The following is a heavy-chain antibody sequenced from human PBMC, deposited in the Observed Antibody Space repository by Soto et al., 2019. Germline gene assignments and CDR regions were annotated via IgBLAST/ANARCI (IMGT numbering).Heavy chain of an antibody. CDR2: IYPRDSDT. CDR3: ARQTLNYYDSSGNAFDI. Sequence: GESLKISCRGSGYSFTSYWIAWVRQMPGKGLEWMGLIYPRDSDTRYSPSFQGQVTISADKSISTAYLQWSSLKASDTAMYYCARQTLNYYDSSGNAFDIWGQGTMVTVS. J-gene: IGHJ3*02. V-gene: IGHV5-51*01. CDR1: GYSFTSYW. D-gene: IGHD3-22*01.